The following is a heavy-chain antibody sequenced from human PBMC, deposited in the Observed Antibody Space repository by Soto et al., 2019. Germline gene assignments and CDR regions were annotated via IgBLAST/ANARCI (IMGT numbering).Heavy chain of an antibody. Sequence: LSLTCTVSGGSISIYYWSWIRQPPGKGLEWIGYIYYSGSTNYNPSLKSRVTISVDTSKNQFSLKLSSVTAADTAAYYCARVNLEWLLTLDYWGKGTLVTVSS. V-gene: IGHV4-59*01. J-gene: IGHJ4*02. CDR1: GGSISIYY. CDR3: ARVNLEWLLTLDY. D-gene: IGHD3-3*01. CDR2: IYYSGST.